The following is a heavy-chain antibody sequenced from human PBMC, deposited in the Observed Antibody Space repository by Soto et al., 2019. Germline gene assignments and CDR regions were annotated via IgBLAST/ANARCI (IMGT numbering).Heavy chain of an antibody. J-gene: IGHJ4*02. CDR2: ISWNSGSI. CDR3: ARTAYYHILTGYYPFDY. D-gene: IGHD3-9*01. Sequence: GGSLRLSCAASGFTFDDYAMHWVRQAPGKGLEWVPGISWNSGSIFYADSVKGRFTISRDNAKNSLHLQINSLRAEDTAVYYCARTAYYHILTGYYPFDYWGLGTLVTVSS. V-gene: IGHV3-9*01. CDR1: GFTFDDYA.